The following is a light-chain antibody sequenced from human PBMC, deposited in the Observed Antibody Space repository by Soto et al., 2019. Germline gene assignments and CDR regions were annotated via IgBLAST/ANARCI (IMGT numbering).Light chain of an antibody. CDR3: AAWDDSLNGPV. CDR2: ANN. V-gene: IGLV1-44*01. J-gene: IGLJ3*02. CDR1: SSNIGSNT. Sequence: SVLTQPPSASGTPGQRVTISCSGSSSNIGSNTVNWYQQVPGTAPKLLIYANNQRPSGVPDRFSGSKSGTSASLAISGLQSEDEADYYCAAWDDSLNGPVFGGGTKLTVL.